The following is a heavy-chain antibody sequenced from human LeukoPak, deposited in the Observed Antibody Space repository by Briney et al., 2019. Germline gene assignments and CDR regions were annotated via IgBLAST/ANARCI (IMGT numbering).Heavy chain of an antibody. J-gene: IGHJ3*02. Sequence: PGGSLSLSCAASGFTFSSYSMNWVRQAPGKGLEWVSSISSSSSYIYYADSVKGRFTISRDNAKNSLYLQMNSLRAEDTAVYYCAGFWSGYYITADAFDIWGQGTMVTVSS. D-gene: IGHD3-3*01. V-gene: IGHV3-21*01. CDR1: GFTFSSYS. CDR2: ISSSSSYI. CDR3: AGFWSGYYITADAFDI.